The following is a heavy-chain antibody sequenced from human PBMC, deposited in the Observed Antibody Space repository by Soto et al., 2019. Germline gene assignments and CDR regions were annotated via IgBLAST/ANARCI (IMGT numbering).Heavy chain of an antibody. J-gene: IGHJ3*02. CDR1: GFTFSSYA. CDR3: ARVHRSSLVVTSPGDI. V-gene: IGHV3-30-3*01. Sequence: QVQLVESGGGVVQPGRSLRLSCAASGFTFSSYAMHWVRQAPGKGLEWVAVISSDGSNEYYADSVKGRFTISRDNSKNSLYLQMNSLRAEDTAVYYCARVHRSSLVVTSPGDIWGQGTMVTVSS. D-gene: IGHD2-21*02. CDR2: ISSDGSNE.